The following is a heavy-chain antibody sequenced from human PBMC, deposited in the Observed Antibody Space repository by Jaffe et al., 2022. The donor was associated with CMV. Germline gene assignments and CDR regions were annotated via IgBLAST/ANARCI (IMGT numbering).Heavy chain of an antibody. D-gene: IGHD3-16*01. CDR3: ATCNMRCFVRSYYGMDV. J-gene: IGHJ6*02. V-gene: IGHV1-2*02. Sequence: QGQLVQSGAEVKKPGASVKVSCKASRYIFTDYYMHWVRQAPGQGLEWMGWINPKSGDTDYGRNFQGRVTMTRDTLINTAYLEMSGLTSDDTAVYFCATCNMRCFVRSYYGMDVWGQGTTVIVSS. CDR2: INPKSGDT. CDR1: RYIFTDYY.